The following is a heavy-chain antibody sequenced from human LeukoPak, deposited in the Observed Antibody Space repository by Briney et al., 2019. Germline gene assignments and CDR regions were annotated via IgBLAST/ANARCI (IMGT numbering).Heavy chain of an antibody. V-gene: IGHV3-15*01. J-gene: IGHJ4*02. CDR2: IKSKSDGGTT. Sequence: GGSLRLSCVGSGFTFSNAWMNWVRQAPGKGLEWVGRIKSKSDGGTTDYAAAVKDRFTISRDDSKNTLYLQMNSLKTEDTGVYYCTAPGGSVFDYWGQGTLVTVSS. CDR3: TAPGGSVFDY. D-gene: IGHD3-16*01. CDR1: GFTFSNAW.